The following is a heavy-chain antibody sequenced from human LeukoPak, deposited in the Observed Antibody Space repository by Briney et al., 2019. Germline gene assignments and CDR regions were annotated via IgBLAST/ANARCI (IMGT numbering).Heavy chain of an antibody. CDR2: INWNGGST. CDR3: ARDRGIAEGTVKGD. D-gene: IGHD6-13*01. Sequence: GGSLRLSCAASGFTFDDYGLSWVRQAPGKGLEWVSTINWNGGSTGYADSVKGRFTISRDNAKNSLYLQMNSLRAEDTAVYYCARDRGIAEGTVKGDWGQGTLVTVSS. J-gene: IGHJ4*02. CDR1: GFTFDDYG. V-gene: IGHV3-20*04.